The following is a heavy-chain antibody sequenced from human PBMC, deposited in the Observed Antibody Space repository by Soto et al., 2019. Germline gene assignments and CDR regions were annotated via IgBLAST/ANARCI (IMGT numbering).Heavy chain of an antibody. Sequence: SETLSLTCTVSGDSVTSVSDYWSWIRQPPGKGLEWIGCIYYSGSADYNPSLGSRVTISIDTSKNQFSLKLTSVTAADTAVYYCARGVGLGYYYYHMDLWGQGTTVTVSS. V-gene: IGHV4-61*01. CDR1: GDSVTSVSDY. D-gene: IGHD3-10*01. J-gene: IGHJ6*02. CDR3: ARGVGLGYYYYHMDL. CDR2: IYYSGSA.